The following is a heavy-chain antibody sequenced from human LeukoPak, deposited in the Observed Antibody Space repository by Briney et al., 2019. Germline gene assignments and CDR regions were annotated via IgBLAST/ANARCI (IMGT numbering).Heavy chain of an antibody. D-gene: IGHD1-26*01. CDR3: ARRGRYSGTPGDY. J-gene: IGHJ4*02. V-gene: IGHV4-30-2*01. CDR2: IYHSGST. CDR1: GGSISSGGYS. Sequence: KASETLSLTCAVSGGSISSGGYSWSWIRQPPGKGLEWIGYIYHSGSTYYNPSLKSRVTISVDRSKNQFSLKLSSVTAADTAIYYCARRGRYSGTPGDYWGQGTLVTVSS.